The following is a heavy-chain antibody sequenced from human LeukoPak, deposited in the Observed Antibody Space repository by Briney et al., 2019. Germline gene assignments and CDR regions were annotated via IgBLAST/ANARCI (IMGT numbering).Heavy chain of an antibody. Sequence: SETLSLTCTVSGGSISSYYWSWIRQPPGKGLEWIGYIYYSGSTNYNPSLKSRVTISVDTSKNQFSLKLSSVTAADTAVYYCARADWLLDAFDIRGQGTMVTVSS. D-gene: IGHD3-9*01. CDR2: IYYSGST. J-gene: IGHJ3*02. CDR1: GGSISSYY. CDR3: ARADWLLDAFDI. V-gene: IGHV4-59*08.